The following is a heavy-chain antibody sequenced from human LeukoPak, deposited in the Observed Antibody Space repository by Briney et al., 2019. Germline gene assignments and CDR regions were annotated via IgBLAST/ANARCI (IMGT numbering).Heavy chain of an antibody. D-gene: IGHD6-13*01. Sequence: GGSLRLSCAASGFTFSSYSMNWVRQAPGKGLEWVSSISSSSSYIYYADSVKGRFTISRDNAKNSLYLQMNSLRAEDTAVYYCAGGIAAAGTLAGYYYYYYYMDVWGKGTTVTVSS. J-gene: IGHJ6*03. CDR3: AGGIAAAGTLAGYYYYYYYMDV. CDR1: GFTFSSYS. CDR2: ISSSSSYI. V-gene: IGHV3-21*01.